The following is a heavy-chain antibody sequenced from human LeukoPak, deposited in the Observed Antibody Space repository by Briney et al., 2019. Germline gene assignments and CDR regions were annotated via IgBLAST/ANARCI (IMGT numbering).Heavy chain of an antibody. D-gene: IGHD3-22*01. Sequence: GASVKVSRKTSGYTFTSNGLTWVRQAPGQGLEWMGWINPYNGHTYYQENLQDRLTMTTDTSTTTAYMELRGRRSDDTAMYYCARIIGSSGYDYLYYFDFWGQGTLVTVSS. CDR2: INPYNGHT. CDR3: ARIIGSSGYDYLYYFDF. CDR1: GYTFTSNG. J-gene: IGHJ4*02. V-gene: IGHV1-18*01.